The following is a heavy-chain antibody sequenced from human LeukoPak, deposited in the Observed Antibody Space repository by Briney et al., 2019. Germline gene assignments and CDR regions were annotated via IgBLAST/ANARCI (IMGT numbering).Heavy chain of an antibody. CDR2: IIPIFGTA. D-gene: IGHD3-22*01. CDR1: GGTFSSYA. V-gene: IGHV1-69*05. J-gene: IGHJ6*03. CDR3: ARVGYYYDSKGPGGYYYYYMDV. Sequence: SVKVSCKASGGTFSSYAISWVRQAPGQGLEWMGGIIPIFGTANYAQKFQGRVTITTDESTSTAYMELSSPRSEDTAVYYCARVGYYYDSKGPGGYYYYYMDVWGKGTTVTVSS.